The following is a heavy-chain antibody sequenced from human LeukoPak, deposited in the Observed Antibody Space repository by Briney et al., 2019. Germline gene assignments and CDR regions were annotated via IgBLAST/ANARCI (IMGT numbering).Heavy chain of an antibody. CDR2: ISTYNGDT. CDR3: ARGCVHCSYTSRGGDSFNV. CDR1: GYTFTSYD. V-gene: IGHV1-18*01. D-gene: IGHD2-2*01. J-gene: IGHJ3*01. Sequence: ASVKVSCKASGYTFTSYDINWVRQAPGQGLEWLGWISTYNGDTNYAQNLQGRVSMTTDTSTSTVFMELRSLRSDDTAVYYCARGCVHCSYTSRGGDSFNVWGQGTKVTVSS.